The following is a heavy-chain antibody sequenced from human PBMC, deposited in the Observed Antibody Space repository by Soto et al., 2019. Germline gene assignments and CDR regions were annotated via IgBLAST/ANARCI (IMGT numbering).Heavy chain of an antibody. Sequence: EVQLLESGGGLVQPGGSLRLSCAASGFTFSSYAMSWVRQAPGKGLEWVSAISGSGGSTYYADSVKGRFTISRDNSKNPLYRQMNSLRAEDTAVYYCAKEHVYGGSYFDYWGQATLVTVSS. V-gene: IGHV3-23*01. CDR3: AKEHVYGGSYFDY. CDR1: GFTFSSYA. CDR2: ISGSGGST. D-gene: IGHD4-17*01. J-gene: IGHJ4*02.